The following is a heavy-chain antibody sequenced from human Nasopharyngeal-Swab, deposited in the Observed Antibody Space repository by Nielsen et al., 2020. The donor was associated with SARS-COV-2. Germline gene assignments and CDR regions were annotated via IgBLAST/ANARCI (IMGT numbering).Heavy chain of an antibody. CDR3: ARRGRCSGSSCDMDV. CDR1: GYTFNNYY. Sequence: ASVKVSCKASGYTFNNYYIHWVRQAPGQGLEWMGMINPGSGGTTYAQKFQGRVTMTRDTSTSTVFMDLSSLRSEDTAVCYCARRGRCSGSSCDMDVWGQGTTVTVSS. J-gene: IGHJ6*02. CDR2: INPGSGGT. D-gene: IGHD2-2*01. V-gene: IGHV1-46*02.